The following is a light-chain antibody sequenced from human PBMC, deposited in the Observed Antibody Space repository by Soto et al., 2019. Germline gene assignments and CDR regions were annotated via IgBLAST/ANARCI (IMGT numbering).Light chain of an antibody. CDR2: EVS. J-gene: IGLJ1*01. CDR3: NSYTSSAKNV. CDR1: SSDIGGYNY. V-gene: IGLV2-14*01. Sequence: QSALTQPASVSGSPGQSITISCTGTSSDIGGYNYVSWYQQHPGKAPKLMIYEVSNRPSGVSNRFSGSKSGNMASLTISGLQAEDEADYYCNSYTSSAKNVFGTGTKLTVL.